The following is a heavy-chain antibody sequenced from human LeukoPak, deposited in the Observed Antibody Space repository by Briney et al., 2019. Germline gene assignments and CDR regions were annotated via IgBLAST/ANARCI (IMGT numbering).Heavy chain of an antibody. D-gene: IGHD2-8*02. J-gene: IGHJ4*02. Sequence: GGSLRLSCAASGFTFSSYAMNWVRQAPGKGLEWVSYVDSSSSTIYYADSVKGRFTISRDNAKNSLYLQMNSLRADDTAVYYCARGAVVYATEPLGCFDYWGQGTLVTVSS. CDR1: GFTFSSYA. V-gene: IGHV3-48*04. CDR2: VDSSSSTI. CDR3: ARGAVVYATEPLGCFDY.